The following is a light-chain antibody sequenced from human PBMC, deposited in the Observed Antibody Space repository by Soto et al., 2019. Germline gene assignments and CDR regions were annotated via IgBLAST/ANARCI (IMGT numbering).Light chain of an antibody. J-gene: IGKJ5*01. Sequence: DIHMTLSPSTLSASVGCRVTINYRASQSISTWLAWYQQKQGKAPKLLIYDASSLESGVPSRFSGSGYGTDFNLTISRLETEDFAVYYCQQYGSSPITFGQGTRLEIK. V-gene: IGKV1-5*01. CDR2: DAS. CDR3: QQYGSSPIT. CDR1: QSISTW.